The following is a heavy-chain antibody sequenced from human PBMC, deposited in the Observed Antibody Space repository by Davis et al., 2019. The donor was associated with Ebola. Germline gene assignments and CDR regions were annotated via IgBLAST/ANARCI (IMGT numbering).Heavy chain of an antibody. Sequence: GGSLRLSCAASGFTFSSYSMNWVRQAPGKGLEWISYIDGFSATIHYADSVKGRFTVSRDNAMNSLFLQMNSLRDDDTAVYYCARDGGFSGYGYHFYYYMDVWGKGTTVAVSS. V-gene: IGHV3-48*02. CDR3: ARDGGFSGYGYHFYYYMDV. CDR1: GFTFSSYS. J-gene: IGHJ6*03. D-gene: IGHD5-12*01. CDR2: IDGFSATI.